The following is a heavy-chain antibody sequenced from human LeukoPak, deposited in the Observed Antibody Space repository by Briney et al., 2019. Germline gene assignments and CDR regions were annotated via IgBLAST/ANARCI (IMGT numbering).Heavy chain of an antibody. Sequence: TSETLSLTCTVSGGSISSGSYYWSWIRQPAGKGLEWIGRIYTSGSTNYNPSLKSRVTISVDTSKNQFSLKLSSVTAADTAVYYCARRSDIMRAFDIWGQGTMVTVSS. CDR2: IYTSGST. V-gene: IGHV4-61*02. J-gene: IGHJ3*02. CDR3: ARRSDIMRAFDI. D-gene: IGHD2-15*01. CDR1: GGSISSGSYY.